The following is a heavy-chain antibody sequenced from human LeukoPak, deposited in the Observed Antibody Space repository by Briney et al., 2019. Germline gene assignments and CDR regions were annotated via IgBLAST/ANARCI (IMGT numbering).Heavy chain of an antibody. J-gene: IGHJ5*02. CDR1: GGSISSYY. D-gene: IGHD1-7*01. Sequence: SETLSLTCTVSGGSISSYYWSWLRQPPGKGLEWIGYIYYSGSTNYNPSLKSRVTISVDTSKNQFSLKLSSVTAADMAVYYCARRTRGNWNYFYWFDPWGQGTLVTVSS. V-gene: IGHV4-59*01. CDR2: IYYSGST. CDR3: ARRTRGNWNYFYWFDP.